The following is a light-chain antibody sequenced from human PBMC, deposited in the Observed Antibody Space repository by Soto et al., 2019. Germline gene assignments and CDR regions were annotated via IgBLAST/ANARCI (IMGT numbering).Light chain of an antibody. Sequence: QSVLTQPPSAPGTPGQTVTISCSGGWYNIGKNLGYWYQQFPGTAPKLLIYMTNQRPSGVPARFSGSKSGSSASLAVSGLRSEDEAVYYCAAWDDSLRAWVFGGGTKLTVL. CDR1: WYNIGKNL. CDR3: AAWDDSLRAWV. V-gene: IGLV1-47*01. J-gene: IGLJ3*02. CDR2: MTN.